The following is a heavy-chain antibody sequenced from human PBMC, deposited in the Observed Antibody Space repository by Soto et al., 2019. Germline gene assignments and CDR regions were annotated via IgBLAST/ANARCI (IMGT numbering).Heavy chain of an antibody. CDR2: ISSTTNYI. Sequence: PGGSLRLSCAASGFTFRNFALSWVRQAPGKGLEWVSSISSTTNYIYYGDSMKGRFTISRDNGKNSLYLEIHSLRAEDTAVYYCARESEDLTSNFDYWGQGTLVTVSS. CDR3: ARESEDLTSNFDY. V-gene: IGHV3-21*06. CDR1: GFTFRNFA. J-gene: IGHJ4*02.